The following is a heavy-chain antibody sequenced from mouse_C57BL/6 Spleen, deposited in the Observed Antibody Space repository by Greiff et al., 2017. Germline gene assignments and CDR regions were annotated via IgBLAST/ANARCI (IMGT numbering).Heavy chain of an antibody. V-gene: IGHV1-64*01. CDR1: GYTFTSYW. CDR3: AGAFYDPYAMDY. Sequence: VQLQQPEAELVKPGASVKLSCKASGYTFTSYWMHWVKQRPGQGLEWIGMIHPNSGSTNYNEKFKSKATLTVDKSSSTAYMQLSSLTSEDSAVYYCAGAFYDPYAMDYWGQGTPVTVSS. J-gene: IGHJ4*01. CDR2: IHPNSGST. D-gene: IGHD2-3*01.